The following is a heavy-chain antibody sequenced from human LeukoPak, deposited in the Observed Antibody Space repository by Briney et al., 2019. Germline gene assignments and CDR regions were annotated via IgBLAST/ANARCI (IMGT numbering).Heavy chain of an antibody. D-gene: IGHD5-18*01. J-gene: IGHJ4*02. CDR1: GYTFTNYA. CDR2: ISAYDGST. V-gene: IGHV1-18*01. CDR3: ARGSLRSLDTAMAPVGY. Sequence: ASVKVSCKASGYTFTNYAITWVRQAPGQGLEWMGWISAYDGSTNYAQKFQGRVTMTTDPSTSTAYMELRSLRSDDTAVYYCARGSLRSLDTAMAPVGYWGQGTLVTVSS.